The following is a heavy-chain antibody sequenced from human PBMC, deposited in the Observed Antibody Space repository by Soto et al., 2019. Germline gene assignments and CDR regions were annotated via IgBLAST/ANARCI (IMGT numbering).Heavy chain of an antibody. CDR2: IYYSGST. CDR1: CGSISSYY. Sequence: QVQLQESGPGLVKPSETLSLTCTVSCGSISSYYWSWIRQPPGKGLEWLEYIYYSGSTNYNPSLKSRVTISVDTSKNQFFLKLSSVTAADTAVYYCARPLFGRGKWFDPWGQGTLVTVSS. D-gene: IGHD3-10*01. CDR3: ARPLFGRGKWFDP. V-gene: IGHV4-59*01. J-gene: IGHJ5*02.